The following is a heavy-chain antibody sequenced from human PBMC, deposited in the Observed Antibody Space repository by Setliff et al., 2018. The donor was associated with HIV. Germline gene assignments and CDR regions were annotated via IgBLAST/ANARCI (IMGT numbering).Heavy chain of an antibody. Sequence: SETLSLTCAVYGGSFSGYYWSWIRQPPGKGLEWIGEINHSGSANYIPSLKSRVTISVDTSKTQFSLRLTSVTAADTAVYFCARGGTHYGTGTYQRLDYWGQGTLVTVSS. CDR3: ARGGTHYGTGTYQRLDY. CDR2: INHSGSA. V-gene: IGHV4-34*01. CDR1: GGSFSGYY. D-gene: IGHD3-10*01. J-gene: IGHJ4*02.